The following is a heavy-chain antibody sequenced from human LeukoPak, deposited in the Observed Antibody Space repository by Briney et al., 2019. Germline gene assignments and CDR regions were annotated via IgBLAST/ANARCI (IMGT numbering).Heavy chain of an antibody. D-gene: IGHD3-10*01. Sequence: SETLSHTCTVSGGSISSGGYYWSWIRQHPGKGLEWIGYIYYSGSTYYNPSLKSRVTISVDTSKNQFSLKLSSVTAADTAVYYCARTYYYGSGSYYNKDVPSYYFDYWGQGTLVTVSS. CDR2: IYYSGST. CDR3: ARTYYYGSGSYYNKDVPSYYFDY. J-gene: IGHJ4*02. V-gene: IGHV4-31*03. CDR1: GGSISSGGYY.